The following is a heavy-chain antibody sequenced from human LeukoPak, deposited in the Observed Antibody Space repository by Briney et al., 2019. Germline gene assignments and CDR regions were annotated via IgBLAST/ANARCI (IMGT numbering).Heavy chain of an antibody. CDR1: GYTFSTYG. V-gene: IGHV1-18*01. D-gene: IGHD2-2*01. CDR2: ISGSTGNT. CDR3: ARVGRDCSDINCYWADWFDP. J-gene: IGHJ5*02. Sequence: ASVKVSCKASGYTFSTYGITWVREAPGQGPEWLGWISGSTGNTHYTQAVRGRVTMTTDTSTATAYMELRSLRSDDTAIYYCARVGRDCSDINCYWADWFDPWGQGTLVIVSS.